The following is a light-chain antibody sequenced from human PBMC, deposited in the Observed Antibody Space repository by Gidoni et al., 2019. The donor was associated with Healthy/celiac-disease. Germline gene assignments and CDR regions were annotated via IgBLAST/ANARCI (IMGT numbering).Light chain of an antibody. CDR2: DAS. CDR1: NIRSTS. Sequence: SYVLTQPPAESVAPGQTARITCGGNNIRSTSVHWYQQKPGQAPGLVVYDASDRPAGLPERFSGSNPGNTATLTISRVEAVDEADYYCQVWDSSSDHPVFGGGTKLPVL. J-gene: IGLJ3*02. V-gene: IGLV3-21*02. CDR3: QVWDSSSDHPV.